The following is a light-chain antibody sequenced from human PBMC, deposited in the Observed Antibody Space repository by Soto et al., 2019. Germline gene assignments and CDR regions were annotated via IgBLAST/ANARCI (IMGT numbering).Light chain of an antibody. V-gene: IGKV1-17*01. CDR3: LQHNTYPRT. CDR2: VAS. Sequence: DIQMTQSPSSLSASVGDRVTITCRASQGIGNDLDWYQQKPGQAPKRLIYVASNLQSGVPPRFSGSGSGTQFSLTINSLEPEDFATYYCLQHNTYPRTFGQGTKLEIK. CDR1: QGIGND. J-gene: IGKJ2*01.